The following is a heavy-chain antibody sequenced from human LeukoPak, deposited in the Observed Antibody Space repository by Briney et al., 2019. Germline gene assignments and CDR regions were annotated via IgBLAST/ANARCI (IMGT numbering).Heavy chain of an antibody. CDR3: ARDHFFFSSGYFLDY. V-gene: IGHV3-7*01. CDR2: IKQDGSEK. D-gene: IGHD3-22*01. J-gene: IGHJ4*02. Sequence: GGSLRLSCAASGITFSRFWMSWVRQAPGKGLEWVANIKQDGSEKYYVDSVKGRFTISRDNAKNSLYLQMNSLRAEDTAVYYCARDHFFFSSGYFLDYWGQGTLVTVSS. CDR1: GITFSRFW.